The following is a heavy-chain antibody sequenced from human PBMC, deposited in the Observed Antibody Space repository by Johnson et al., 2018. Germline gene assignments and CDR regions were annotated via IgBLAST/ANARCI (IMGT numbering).Heavy chain of an antibody. J-gene: IGHJ5*02. V-gene: IGHV5-51*01. CDR3: ARLECSPTNCYTLSNYSFDL. D-gene: IGHD2-2*02. Sequence: EVQLVESGAEVKKSGESLKISCEASGYSFASFWIGWVRQRPGKGLEWMGIIYPGDSATRYSPSFQGQVTISADESINTAYLQWSSPKASDTALYYCARLECSPTNCYTLSNYSFDLWGQGTLVTVAS. CDR2: IYPGDSAT. CDR1: GYSFASFW.